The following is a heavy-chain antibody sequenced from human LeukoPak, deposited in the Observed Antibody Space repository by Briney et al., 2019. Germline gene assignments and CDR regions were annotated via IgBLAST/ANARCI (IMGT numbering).Heavy chain of an antibody. J-gene: IGHJ4*02. CDR1: GFTFSNYG. D-gene: IGHD6-19*01. V-gene: IGHV3-30*02. Sequence: GGSLRLSCAASGFTFSNYGMHWVRQAPGKGLEWVSFIRYDGSNKYYADSVKGRFTISRDNSKNTLYLQMNSLRTEDTAVYYSAKDGPLYSSGWYVDYWGQGALVTVSS. CDR2: IRYDGSNK. CDR3: AKDGPLYSSGWYVDY.